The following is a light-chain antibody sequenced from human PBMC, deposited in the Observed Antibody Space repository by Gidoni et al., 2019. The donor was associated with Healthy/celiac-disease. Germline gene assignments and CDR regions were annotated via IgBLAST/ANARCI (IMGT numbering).Light chain of an antibody. CDR3: QQRSNWLLT. Sequence: EIVLTQSPATLSLSPGERATLSCRASQSVSSYLAWYQQKPGQAPRLLIYDASNRATGIPARFSGSGSGTDFTLTISSLEPEDFAAYYCQQRSNWLLTFXGXTKVEIK. CDR2: DAS. CDR1: QSVSSY. V-gene: IGKV3-11*01. J-gene: IGKJ4*01.